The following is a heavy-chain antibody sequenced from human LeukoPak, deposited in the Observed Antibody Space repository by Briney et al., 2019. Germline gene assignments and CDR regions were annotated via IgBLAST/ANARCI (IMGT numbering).Heavy chain of an antibody. CDR1: GFSFGSYG. J-gene: IGHJ4*02. D-gene: IGHD3-22*01. V-gene: IGHV3-48*04. CDR3: ARDLDSGNYFFAY. CDR2: ISGNGGTT. Sequence: PGGSLRLSCAASGFSFGSYGLSWVRQAPGKGLQWVSYISGNGGTTYYADSVEGRFTISRDNAKNSLYLQMSGLRAEDTAVYYCARDLDSGNYFFAYWGQGTPVTVSS.